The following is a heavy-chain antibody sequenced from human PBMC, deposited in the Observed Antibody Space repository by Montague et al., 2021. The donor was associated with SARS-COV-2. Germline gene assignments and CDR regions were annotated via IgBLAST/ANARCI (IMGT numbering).Heavy chain of an antibody. Sequence: CAISGDSVAKVRAAWKGLRQTPRRGLEWLGRTSYRSKWINAYAVSLESRMSITPDTSTNQFSLHLSFVTPDDTAVYYCAREGVHAFDIWGQGTPVIVSS. CDR3: AREGVHAFDI. V-gene: IGHV6-1*01. J-gene: IGHJ3*02. CDR1: GDSVAKVRAA. CDR2: TSYRSKWIN.